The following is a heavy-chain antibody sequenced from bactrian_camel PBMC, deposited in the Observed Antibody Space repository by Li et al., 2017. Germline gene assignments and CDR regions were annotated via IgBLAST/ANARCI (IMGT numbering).Heavy chain of an antibody. Sequence: HAQLVESGGALVQPGGSLILSCEASGFSLSDYWMYWVRQAPGKGLEWVSAISTGGASTYYADSVKGRFTISRDNAKNTLYLQLNSLKTEDTAMYYCADDRVVVGAEYSYWGQGTQVTVS. V-gene: IGHV3S1*01. CDR2: ISTGGAST. D-gene: IGHD2*01. J-gene: IGHJ4*01. CDR3: ADDRVVVGAEYSY. CDR1: GFSLSDYW.